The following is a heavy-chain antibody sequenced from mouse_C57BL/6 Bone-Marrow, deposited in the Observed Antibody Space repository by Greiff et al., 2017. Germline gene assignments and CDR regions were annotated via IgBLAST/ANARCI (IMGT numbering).Heavy chain of an antibody. D-gene: IGHD1-1*02. CDR1: GYTFTSYG. J-gene: IGHJ3*01. V-gene: IGHV1-81*01. CDR3: VGGWFAY. Sequence: QVQLQQSGAELARPGASVKLSCKASGYTFTSYGISWVKQRTGQGLGWIGEIYPRSGNTYYNEKFKGKATLTADKSSSTAYMELRSLTSEDSAVYFCVGGWFAYWGQGTLVTVSA. CDR2: IYPRSGNT.